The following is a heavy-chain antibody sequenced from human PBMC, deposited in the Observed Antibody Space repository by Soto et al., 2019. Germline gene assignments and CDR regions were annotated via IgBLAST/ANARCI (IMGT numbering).Heavy chain of an antibody. CDR3: AREYGSSYSPRYYGMDV. V-gene: IGHV3-7*05. J-gene: IGHJ6*02. Sequence: EVQLVESGGGLVQPGGSLSLPCAAPGFTLSGYWLSWVRQAPGKGLGGGANLKQDGSEKYYVDSVKGRFTISRDTAKSSLYLQLNSLRAEDTAVYYCAREYGSSYSPRYYGMDVWGQGTTVTVSS. D-gene: IGHD6-13*01. CDR2: LKQDGSEK. CDR1: GFTLSGYW.